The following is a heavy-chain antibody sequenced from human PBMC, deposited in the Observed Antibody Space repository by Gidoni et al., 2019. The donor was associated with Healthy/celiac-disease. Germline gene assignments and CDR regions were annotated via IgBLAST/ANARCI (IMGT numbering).Heavy chain of an antibody. V-gene: IGHV3-30*02. CDR2: IRYDGSNK. D-gene: IGHD2-21*01. CDR1: GFTFSSYG. J-gene: IGHJ4*02. Sequence: QVQLVESGGGVVQPGGSLRLSCAASGFTFSSYGMHWVRQAPGKGLEWVAFIRYDGSNKYYADSVKGRFTISRDNSKNTLYLQMNSLRAEDTAVYYCAKVLRVVVVIAPLDYWGQGTLVTVSS. CDR3: AKVLRVVVVIAPLDY.